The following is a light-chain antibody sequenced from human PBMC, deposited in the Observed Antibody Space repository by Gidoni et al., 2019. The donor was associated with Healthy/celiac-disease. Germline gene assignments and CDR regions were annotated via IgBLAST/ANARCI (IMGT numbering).Light chain of an antibody. V-gene: IGKV4-1*01. J-gene: IGKJ2*01. Sequence: DIVMTQSPDSLAVSLGERATINCKSSQSVLYSSNNKNYLAGYKQKPGQPPKLLIYWASTRESGVPDRFSGSGSGTDFTLTISSLQAEDVAVYYCQQYYSTLYTFGQGTKLEIK. CDR3: QQYYSTLYT. CDR1: QSVLYSSNNKNY. CDR2: WAS.